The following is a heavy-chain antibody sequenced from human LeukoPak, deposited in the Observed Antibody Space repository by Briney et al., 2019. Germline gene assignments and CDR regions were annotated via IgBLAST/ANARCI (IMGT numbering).Heavy chain of an antibody. CDR3: ARDGVGATTHFDY. CDR2: IYYSGRT. Sequence: KPSETLSLTCTVSGGSISNYYWSWIRQPPGKGLEWIGYIYYSGRTNYNPSLKSRLTISVDTSKNQFSLKLRSVTAADTAVYYCARDGVGATTHFDYWGQGTLVTVSS. D-gene: IGHD1-26*01. CDR1: GGSISNYY. J-gene: IGHJ4*02. V-gene: IGHV4-59*01.